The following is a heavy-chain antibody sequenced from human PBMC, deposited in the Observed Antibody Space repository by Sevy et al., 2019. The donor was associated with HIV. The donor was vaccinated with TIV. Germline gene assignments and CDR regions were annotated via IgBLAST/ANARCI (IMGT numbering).Heavy chain of an antibody. D-gene: IGHD1-26*01. J-gene: IGHJ6*02. V-gene: IGHV3-30-3*01. CDR1: GFIISKYA. Sequence: GGSLRLSCAASGFIISKYAMHWVRQAPGKGLEWVAVISYDGINKYYADSVKGRFTISRDNSKNTLYVQMNSLRAEDTAVYYCARDSNSGYYYYYAMDVWGQGTTVTVSS. CDR3: ARDSNSGYYYYYAMDV. CDR2: ISYDGINK.